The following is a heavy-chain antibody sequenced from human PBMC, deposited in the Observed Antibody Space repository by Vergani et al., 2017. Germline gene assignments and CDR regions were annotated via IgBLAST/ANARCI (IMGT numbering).Heavy chain of an antibody. CDR3: ASPRYGDYRIDVLDY. CDR2: FDPEDGET. D-gene: IGHD4-17*01. CDR1: GYTLTELS. V-gene: IGHV1-24*01. Sequence: QVQLVQSGAEVKKPGASVKVSCKVSGYTLTELSMHWVRQAPGKGLEWMGGFDPEDGETIYAQKFQGRVTITADESTSTAYMELSSLRSEDTAVYYCASPRYGDYRIDVLDYWGQGTLVTVSS. J-gene: IGHJ4*02.